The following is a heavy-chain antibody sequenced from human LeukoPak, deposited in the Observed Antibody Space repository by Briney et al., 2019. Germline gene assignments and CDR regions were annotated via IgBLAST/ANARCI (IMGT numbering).Heavy chain of an antibody. V-gene: IGHV3-11*01. D-gene: IGHD3-22*01. CDR2: ISSSGSTI. Sequence: GGSLRLSCAASGFTFSDYYMSWIRQAPGKGLEWVSYISSSGSTIYYADSVKGRFTISRDNAKNSLYLQMNSLRAEDTAVYYCASFYDSSGYEEVGAFDIWGQGTMVTVSS. J-gene: IGHJ3*02. CDR3: ASFYDSSGYEEVGAFDI. CDR1: GFTFSDYY.